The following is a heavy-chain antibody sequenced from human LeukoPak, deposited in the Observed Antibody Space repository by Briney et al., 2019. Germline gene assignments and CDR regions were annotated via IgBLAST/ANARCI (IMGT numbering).Heavy chain of an antibody. V-gene: IGHV3-7*01. CDR2: IKQDGFEK. J-gene: IGHJ3*02. D-gene: IGHD6-19*01. CDR3: ARRSQFPGIALAGTIMDAFDI. CDR1: GFTFSNYW. Sequence: GGSLRLSCAASGFTFSNYWMSWVRQAPGKGLEWVANIKQDGFEKYYVDSVKGRFTISRDNAKNPLYLQMNSLRAEDTAVYYCARRSQFPGIALAGTIMDAFDIWGQGTMVTVSS.